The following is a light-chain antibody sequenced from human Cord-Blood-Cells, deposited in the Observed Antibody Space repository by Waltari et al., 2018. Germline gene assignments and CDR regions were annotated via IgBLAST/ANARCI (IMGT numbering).Light chain of an antibody. CDR1: SSDVGSYNL. CDR3: CSYAGSITWV. CDR2: EGS. Sequence: QSALTQPASVSGSPGQSITISCTGTSSDVGSYNLVSWYQQHPGKAPKLMIYEGSKRPSGVANRFSGSKSGNTASLTISGLQAEDEADYYCCSYAGSITWVFGGVTKLTVL. V-gene: IGLV2-23*01. J-gene: IGLJ3*02.